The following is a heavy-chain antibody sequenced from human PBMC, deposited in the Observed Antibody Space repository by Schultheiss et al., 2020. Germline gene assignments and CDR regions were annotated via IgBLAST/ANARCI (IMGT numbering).Heavy chain of an antibody. Sequence: GGSLRLSCAASGFTFSSYWMSWVHQAPGKGLEWVANIKQDGSEKYYVDSVKGRFTISRDNAKNSLYLQMNSLRAEDTAVYYCARCSGSPPGSYYYYYYMDVWGKGTTVTVSS. CDR3: ARCSGSPPGSYYYYYYMDV. V-gene: IGHV3-7*03. J-gene: IGHJ6*03. CDR2: IKQDGSEK. CDR1: GFTFSSYW. D-gene: IGHD3-10*02.